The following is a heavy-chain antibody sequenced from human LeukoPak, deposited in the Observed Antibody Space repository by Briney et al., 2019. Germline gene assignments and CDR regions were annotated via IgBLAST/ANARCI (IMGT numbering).Heavy chain of an antibody. V-gene: IGHV3-23*01. D-gene: IGHD1-26*01. Sequence: GGSLRLSCAASGFTFSSYAMSRVRQAPGKGLEWVSAISGSGGSTYYADSVKGRFTISRDNSKNTLYLQMNSLRAEDTAVYYCAKGLLRVGATANFDYWGQGTLVTVSS. CDR2: ISGSGGST. CDR3: AKGLLRVGATANFDY. CDR1: GFTFSSYA. J-gene: IGHJ4*02.